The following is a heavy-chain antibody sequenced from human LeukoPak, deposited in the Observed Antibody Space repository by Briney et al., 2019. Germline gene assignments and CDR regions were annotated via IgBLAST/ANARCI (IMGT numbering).Heavy chain of an antibody. CDR2: FDPEDGET. D-gene: IGHD2-15*01. CDR1: GYTLTELS. J-gene: IGHJ4*02. CDR3: ATDMNYCSGGSCSASTFN. Sequence: ASVKVSCTVSGYTLTELSMHWVRQAPGKGLEWMGGFDPEDGETIYAQKFQGRVTMTEDTSTDTAYMELSSLRSEDTAVYYCATDMNYCSGGSCSASTFNWGQGTLVTVSS. V-gene: IGHV1-24*01.